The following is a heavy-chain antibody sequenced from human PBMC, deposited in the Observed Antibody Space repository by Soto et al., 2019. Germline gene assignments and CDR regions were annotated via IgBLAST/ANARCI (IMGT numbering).Heavy chain of an antibody. CDR1: GFTFSGSA. D-gene: IGHD3-10*01. J-gene: IGHJ6*02. CDR3: IAAPGADTYYYYGMDV. CDR2: IRSKANSYAT. V-gene: IGHV3-73*01. Sequence: GGSLRLSCAASGFTFSGSAMHWVRQASGKGLEWVGRIRSKANSYATAYAASVKGRFTISRDDSKNTAYLQMNSLKTEDTAVYYCIAAPGADTYYYYGMDVWGQGTTVTVSS.